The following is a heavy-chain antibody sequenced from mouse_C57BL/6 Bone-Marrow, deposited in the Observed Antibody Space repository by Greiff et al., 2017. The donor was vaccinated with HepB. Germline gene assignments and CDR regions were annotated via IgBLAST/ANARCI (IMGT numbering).Heavy chain of an antibody. Sequence: VQLQQPGAELVKPGASVKLSCKASGYTFTSYWMQWVKQRPGQGLEWIGEIDPSDSYTNYNQKFKGKATLTVDTSSSTAYMQLSSLTSEDSAVYYCARGNYCGSNWYFDVWGTGTTVTVSS. V-gene: IGHV1-50*01. CDR3: ARGNYCGSNWYFDV. J-gene: IGHJ1*03. D-gene: IGHD1-1*01. CDR2: IDPSDSYT. CDR1: GYTFTSYW.